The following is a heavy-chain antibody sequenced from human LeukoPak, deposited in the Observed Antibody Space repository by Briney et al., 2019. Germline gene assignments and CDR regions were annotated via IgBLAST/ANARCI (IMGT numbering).Heavy chain of an antibody. CDR3: ARHLSRKYYYDSSGPRGYFDY. J-gene: IGHJ4*02. CDR1: GGSISSSSYY. D-gene: IGHD3-22*01. V-gene: IGHV4-39*01. CDR2: IYYSGST. Sequence: SETLSLTCTASGGSISSSSYYWGWLRQPPGKGLEWLGSIYYSGSTYYNPSLKSRVTISVDTSKNQFSLKLSSVTAADTAVYYCARHLSRKYYYDSSGPRGYFDYWGQGTLVTVSS.